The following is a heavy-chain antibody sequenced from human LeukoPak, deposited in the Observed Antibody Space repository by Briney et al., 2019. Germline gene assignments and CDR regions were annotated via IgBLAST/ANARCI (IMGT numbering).Heavy chain of an antibody. CDR3: ASFELGSGSYPFDY. J-gene: IGHJ4*02. CDR1: GGTFSSYV. Sequence: ASVKVSCKASGGTFSSYVISWVRQAPRQGLEWMGRIIPIFGTTNYALKFQGRVTITTDESTSTAYMKLSSLRSDDTAVYYCASFELGSGSYPFDYWGQGTLVTASS. CDR2: IIPIFGTT. V-gene: IGHV1-69*05. D-gene: IGHD1-26*01.